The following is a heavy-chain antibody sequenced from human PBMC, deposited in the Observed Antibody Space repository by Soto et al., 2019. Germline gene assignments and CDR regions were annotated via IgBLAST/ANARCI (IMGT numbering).Heavy chain of an antibody. Sequence: PGGSLRLPCAASGFTFSNYGMHWVRQAPGQGLEWVAVIWYDGSNKYYADSVKGRFTISRDNSKNTLYLQMNSLRAEDTAVYYCARKTVYYNFDYWGQGTLVTVSS. CDR2: IWYDGSNK. CDR1: GFTFSNYG. V-gene: IGHV3-33*01. D-gene: IGHD3-22*01. J-gene: IGHJ4*02. CDR3: ARKTVYYNFDY.